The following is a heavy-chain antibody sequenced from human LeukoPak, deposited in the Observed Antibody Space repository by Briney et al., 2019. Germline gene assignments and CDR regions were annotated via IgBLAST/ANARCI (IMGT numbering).Heavy chain of an antibody. CDR1: GFSLTSYA. Sequence: GGSLRLSCAPSGFSLTSYAMTWVRQAPGEGLEWVSDISANGGKTYYSDSVKGRFTISRDISKNTLFLQMNSLKVEDTAVYYCARSVRGVIADAFNVWGQGTMVAVSS. CDR3: ARSVRGVIADAFNV. J-gene: IGHJ3*01. CDR2: ISANGGKT. V-gene: IGHV3-23*01. D-gene: IGHD3-10*01.